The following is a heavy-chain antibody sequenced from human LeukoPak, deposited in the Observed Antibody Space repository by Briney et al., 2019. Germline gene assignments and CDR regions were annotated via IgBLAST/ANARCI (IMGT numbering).Heavy chain of an antibody. CDR1: GFTFSDYY. CDR3: ARDSEQWLPVDDAFDI. J-gene: IGHJ3*02. D-gene: IGHD6-19*01. CDR2: ISSSGSTI. V-gene: IGHV3-11*04. Sequence: GGSLRLSCAASGFTFSDYYMSWIRQAPGKGLEWVSYISSSGSTIYYADFVKGRFTISRDNAKNSLYLQMNSLRAEDTAVYYCARDSEQWLPVDDAFDIWGQGTMVTVSS.